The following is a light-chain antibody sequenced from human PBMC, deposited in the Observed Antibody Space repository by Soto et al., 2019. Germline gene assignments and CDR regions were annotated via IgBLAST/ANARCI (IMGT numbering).Light chain of an antibody. CDR3: QQRSNWPLT. Sequence: EIVMTPSPATLSVSPGERATLSCRASQSVDSNLVWYQQKPGQSPRLLIFRASTRATGIPARFSGSGSGTEFTLTISSLQSEDFAVYYCQQRSNWPLTFGGGTKV. CDR2: RAS. V-gene: IGKV3-15*01. CDR1: QSVDSN. J-gene: IGKJ4*01.